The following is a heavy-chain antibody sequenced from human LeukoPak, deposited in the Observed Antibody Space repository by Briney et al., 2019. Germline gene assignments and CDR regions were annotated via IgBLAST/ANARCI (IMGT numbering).Heavy chain of an antibody. D-gene: IGHD3-22*01. V-gene: IGHV5-51*01. Sequence: HGESLKISCKGSGYLFSTSWIAWVRQMPGKGLEWMGIVYPGDSSARYSPSFQGQVTISADTSINTAYLQWSSLKASDTAIYYCARKSYYDSYQHAFDIWGQGTMVTVSS. CDR2: VYPGDSSA. CDR3: ARKSYYDSYQHAFDI. CDR1: GYLFSTSW. J-gene: IGHJ3*02.